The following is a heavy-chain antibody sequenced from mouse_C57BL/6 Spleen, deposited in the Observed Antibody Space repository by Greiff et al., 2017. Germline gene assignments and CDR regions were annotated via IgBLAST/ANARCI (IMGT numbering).Heavy chain of an antibody. Sequence: VQRVESGAELVRPGASVTLSCKASGYTFTDYEMHWVKQTPVHGLEWIGAIDPETGGTAYNQTFKGKALLTADKASCTASMELRSLTSEDSAVYYCTNGSSPFDSWRQGTTLTVSS. J-gene: IGHJ2*01. D-gene: IGHD1-1*01. CDR2: IDPETGGT. CDR1: GYTFTDYE. CDR3: TNGSSPFDS. V-gene: IGHV1-15*01.